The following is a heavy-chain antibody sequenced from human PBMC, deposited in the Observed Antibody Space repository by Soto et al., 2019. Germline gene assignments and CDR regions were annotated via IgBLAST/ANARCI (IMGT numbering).Heavy chain of an antibody. J-gene: IGHJ4*02. D-gene: IGHD3-16*01. V-gene: IGHV3-23*01. CDR1: GFTFSGYA. CDR3: VKDLRGDDLGGDY. Sequence: EVQMLQTGGGLVQTGGSLRLSCSASGFTFSGYAMSWVRRGPGRGLEWVSAISSSGDTTYYADPVKGRFTISRDNSKNTLFLQMNSLRADDTAVYYCVKDLRGDDLGGDYWGQGALVTVSS. CDR2: ISSSGDTT.